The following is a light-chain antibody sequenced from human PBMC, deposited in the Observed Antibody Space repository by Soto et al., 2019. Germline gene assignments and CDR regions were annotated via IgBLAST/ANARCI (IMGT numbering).Light chain of an antibody. V-gene: IGKV2-28*01. CDR1: QSLHINGISY. J-gene: IGKJ1*01. CDR3: MQALQKPSI. Sequence: LMVTQSPRSLSVTPGEPASMSSRASQSLHINGISYLHWYLQKPGQSPQLLIYLGSTRASGVPDRFSGSGSGTEYTLKISRVEAEDVGVYYCMQALQKPSIFGQGTKVDIK. CDR2: LGS.